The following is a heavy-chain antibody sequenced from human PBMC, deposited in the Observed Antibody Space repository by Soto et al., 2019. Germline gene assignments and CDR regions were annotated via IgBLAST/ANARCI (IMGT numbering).Heavy chain of an antibody. CDR1: GFTFSSYA. J-gene: IGHJ4*02. CDR2: ISGSGGST. D-gene: IGHD6-13*01. CDR3: ARRSSSWYFDY. Sequence: EVQLLESGGGLVQPGGSLRLSCAASGFTFSSYAMNWVRQAPGKGLEWVSVISGSGGSTYYVDSVKGRFTISRDNSKNTLYLQMNSLRAEDTAVYYCARRSSSWYFDYWGQGTLVTVSS. V-gene: IGHV3-23*01.